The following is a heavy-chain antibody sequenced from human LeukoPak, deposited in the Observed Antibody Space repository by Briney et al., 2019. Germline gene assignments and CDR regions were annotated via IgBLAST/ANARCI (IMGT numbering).Heavy chain of an antibody. CDR2: IYYSGST. D-gene: IGHD3-22*01. V-gene: IGHV4-59*12. Sequence: SETLSLTCTVSGGSISSYYWSWIRQPPGKGLEWIGYIYYSGSTNYNPSLKSRVTISVDTSKNQFSLKLSSVTAADTAVYYCARGSPAYYYDSSGPFDYWGQGTLVTVSS. J-gene: IGHJ4*02. CDR3: ARGSPAYYYDSSGPFDY. CDR1: GGSISSYY.